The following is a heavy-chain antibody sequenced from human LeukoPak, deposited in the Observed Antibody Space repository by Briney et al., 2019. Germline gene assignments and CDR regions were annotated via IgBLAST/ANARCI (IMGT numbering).Heavy chain of an antibody. V-gene: IGHV1-18*01. Sequence: ASVKVSCKASGYTFSSYGISWVRQPPGQGLEWMGWISAYNGNTNYAQMVQGRVTITTDTSTSTAYMEVRRLRSDDTAVYYCAGTGDYVWGSYRRGTQFDYWGQGTLVTVSS. D-gene: IGHD3-16*02. CDR1: GYTFSSYG. J-gene: IGHJ4*02. CDR3: AGTGDYVWGSYRRGTQFDY. CDR2: ISAYNGNT.